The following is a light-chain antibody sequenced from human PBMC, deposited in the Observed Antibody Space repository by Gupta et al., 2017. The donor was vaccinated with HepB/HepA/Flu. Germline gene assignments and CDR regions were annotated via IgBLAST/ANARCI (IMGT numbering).Light chain of an antibody. V-gene: IGKV3-11*01. CDR2: GAS. CDR1: QSVGDF. J-gene: IGKJ4*01. CDR3: QQRSSLIT. Sequence: EIVLTQSPATLSLSPGERATLSCRASQSVGDFLAWYQHKPGQPPRLIIQGASNRVTGTPDRFSGSGYGKDFTPTSSRRENEDFAVYYVQQRSSLITFGGGTKVEIK.